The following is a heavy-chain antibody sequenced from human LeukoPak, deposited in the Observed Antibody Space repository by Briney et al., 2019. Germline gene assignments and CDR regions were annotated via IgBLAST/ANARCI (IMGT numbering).Heavy chain of an antibody. CDR1: GFTFSSYA. CDR2: ISGSGGST. J-gene: IGHJ3*02. D-gene: IGHD3-22*01. CDR3: AKDFTDSSALDAFDI. Sequence: PGGSLRLSCAASGFTFSSYAMSWVRQAPGKGLEWVSAISGSGGSTYYADSVKGRFTISRDNSKNTLYPQMNSLRAEDTAVYYCAKDFTDSSALDAFDIWGQGTMVTVSS. V-gene: IGHV3-23*01.